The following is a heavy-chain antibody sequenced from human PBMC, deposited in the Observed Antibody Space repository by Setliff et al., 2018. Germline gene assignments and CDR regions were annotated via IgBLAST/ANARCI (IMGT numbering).Heavy chain of an antibody. CDR1: GYSFTDYW. CDR3: ARHRVGNSGYAIPILDF. V-gene: IGHV5-51*01. Sequence: GESLKISCKASGYSFTDYWIAWVRQMPGKGLEWMGIIYPSNSNIKYSPSFEAQITFSVDKSIITAYLQWSSLKASDTAIYYCARHRVGNSGYAIPILDFWGQGALVTVSS. CDR2: IYPSNSNI. D-gene: IGHD5-12*01. J-gene: IGHJ4*02.